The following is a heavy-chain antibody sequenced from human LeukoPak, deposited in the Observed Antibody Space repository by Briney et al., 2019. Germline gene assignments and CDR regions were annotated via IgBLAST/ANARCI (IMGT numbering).Heavy chain of an antibody. CDR3: AKVNIVLVPTARRWFDP. Sequence: GGSLRLSCAASGFTFTTYAMSWVRQAPGKGLEWVSTVSAGGGSTYYADSVRGRFTISRDNSKNTLYLQMNSLRAEDTAVYYRAKVNIVLVPTARRWFDPWGQGTLVTVSS. J-gene: IGHJ5*02. CDR2: VSAGGGST. CDR1: GFTFTTYA. V-gene: IGHV3-23*01. D-gene: IGHD2-2*01.